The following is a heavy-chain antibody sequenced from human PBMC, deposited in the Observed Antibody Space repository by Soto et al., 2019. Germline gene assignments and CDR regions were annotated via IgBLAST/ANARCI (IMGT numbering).Heavy chain of an antibody. D-gene: IGHD1-1*01. J-gene: IGHJ5*02. CDR2: INHSGTT. V-gene: IGHV4-34*01. Sequence: XATLYLTCGVYGGSFTAYQWNWIRQSPGQGLEWIGEINHSGTTKYNPSLASRINLSVDTSKKQFSLKMFSVTAADTAIYYCARGWRFDPWGQGTQVTVSS. CDR3: ARGWRFDP. CDR1: GGSFTAYQ.